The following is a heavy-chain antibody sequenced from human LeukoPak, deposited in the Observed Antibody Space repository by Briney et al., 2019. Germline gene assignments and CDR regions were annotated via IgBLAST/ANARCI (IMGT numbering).Heavy chain of an antibody. Sequence: PSETLSLTCAVYGGSFSGYYWSWIRQPPGKGLEWIGEINHSGSTNYNPSLKSRVTISVDTSKNHFSLKLSSVTAADTAVYYCASHCSGGSCYADYWGQGTLVTVSS. J-gene: IGHJ4*02. CDR2: INHSGST. CDR1: GGSFSGYY. CDR3: ASHCSGGSCYADY. D-gene: IGHD2-15*01. V-gene: IGHV4-34*01.